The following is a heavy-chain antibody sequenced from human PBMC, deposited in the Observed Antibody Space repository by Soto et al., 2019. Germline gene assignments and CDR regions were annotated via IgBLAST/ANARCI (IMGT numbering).Heavy chain of an antibody. D-gene: IGHD2-2*01. V-gene: IGHV3-23*01. Sequence: EVQLLESGGGLVQPGGSLRLSCAASGFTFSSYAMSWVRQAPGKGLEWVSAISGSGGSTYYADSVKGRFTISRDNSKNTLYLQMNSLRAEDTAVYYCAKDLECSSTSCYRPIDYWGQGTLVTVSS. CDR1: GFTFSSYA. CDR3: AKDLECSSTSCYRPIDY. J-gene: IGHJ4*02. CDR2: ISGSGGST.